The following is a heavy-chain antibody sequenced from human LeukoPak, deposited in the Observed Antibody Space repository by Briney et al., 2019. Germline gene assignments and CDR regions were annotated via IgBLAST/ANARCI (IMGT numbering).Heavy chain of an antibody. Sequence: PGGSLRLSCAASGFTFSSYWMHWVRQAPGKGLVWVSRINSYGSSTSYADSVKGRFTISRDNAKNTLYLQMNSLRAEDTAVYYCARARYCSSTSCYSWFDPWGQGTLVTVSS. CDR2: INSYGSST. J-gene: IGHJ5*02. CDR3: ARARYCSSTSCYSWFDP. D-gene: IGHD2-2*01. V-gene: IGHV3-74*01. CDR1: GFTFSSYW.